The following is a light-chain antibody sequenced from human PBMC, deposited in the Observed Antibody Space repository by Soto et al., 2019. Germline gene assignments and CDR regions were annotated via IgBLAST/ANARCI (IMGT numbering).Light chain of an antibody. V-gene: IGKV3-11*01. Sequence: EIVLTKSPATLSLSPGERATLSCRASQSVSSYLAWYQQKPGQAPRLLIYDASNRATGIPARFSGSGSGTDFTLTISSLEPEEFAVYYCQQRSNWPRTVGQGTKVDIK. CDR1: QSVSSY. J-gene: IGKJ1*01. CDR3: QQRSNWPRT. CDR2: DAS.